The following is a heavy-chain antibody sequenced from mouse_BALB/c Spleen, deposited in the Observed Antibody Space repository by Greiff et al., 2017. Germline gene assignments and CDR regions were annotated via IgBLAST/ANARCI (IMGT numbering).Heavy chain of an antibody. J-gene: IGHJ2*01. CDR2: ISSGSSTI. D-gene: IGHD1-2*01. Sequence: DVKLVESGGGLVQPGGSRKLSCAASGFTFSSFGMHWVRQAPEKGLEWVAYISSGSSTIYYADTVKGRFTISRDNPKNTLFLQMTSLRSEDTAMYYCARSEHYYGYFDYWGQGTTLTVSS. CDR3: ARSEHYYGYFDY. V-gene: IGHV5-17*02. CDR1: GFTFSSFG.